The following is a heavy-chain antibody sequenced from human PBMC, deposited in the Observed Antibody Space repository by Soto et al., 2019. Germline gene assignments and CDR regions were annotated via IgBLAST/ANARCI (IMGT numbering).Heavy chain of an antibody. CDR2: ITGSGLAT. CDR1: GFPFSTYA. CDR3: AKAQGVCTGGSCYPNWFDP. Sequence: SLRLSCAASGFPFSTYAMSWVRQAPGKGLEWVSAITGSGLATYYLDSVKGRFTISRDNSRNTLYLQLNSLGVEDTAVYFRAKAQGVCTGGSCYPNWFDPWGPGTLVTVSS. D-gene: IGHD2-15*01. V-gene: IGHV3-23*01. J-gene: IGHJ5*02.